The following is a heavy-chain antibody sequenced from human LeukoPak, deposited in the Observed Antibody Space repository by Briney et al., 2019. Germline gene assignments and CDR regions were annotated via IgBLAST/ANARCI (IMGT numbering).Heavy chain of an antibody. CDR1: GFTFSSYG. D-gene: IGHD3-10*01. J-gene: IGHJ4*02. Sequence: GGSLRLSRAASGFTFSSYGMHWVRQAPGKGLEWVAFIRYDGSNKYYADSVKGRFTISRDNSKNTLYLQMNSLRAEDTAVYYCAKDRATYYYGSGSYPLWGQGTLVTVSS. V-gene: IGHV3-30*02. CDR2: IRYDGSNK. CDR3: AKDRATYYYGSGSYPL.